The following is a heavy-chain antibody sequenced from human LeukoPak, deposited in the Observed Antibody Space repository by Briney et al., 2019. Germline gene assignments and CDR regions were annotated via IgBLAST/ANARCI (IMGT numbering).Heavy chain of an antibody. CDR2: IKSKTDGGTI. D-gene: IGHD6-19*01. J-gene: IGHJ6*02. CDR1: GFTFSNAW. V-gene: IGHV3-15*01. Sequence: GGSLRLSCAASGFTFSNAWMSWVRQAPGKGLEWVGRIKSKTDGGTIDYAAPVKGRFTISRDDSKNMLYLQMNSLKTEDTAVYYCSTVDSGWYAWGYYGMDVWGQGTTVTVSS. CDR3: STVDSGWYAWGYYGMDV.